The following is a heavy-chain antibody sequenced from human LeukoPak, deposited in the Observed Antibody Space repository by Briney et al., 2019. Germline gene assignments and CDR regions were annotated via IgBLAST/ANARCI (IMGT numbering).Heavy chain of an antibody. CDR2: LNSDGSIR. CDR3: ARAEGVCSTSCKLRFLEWLLSPVDY. D-gene: IGHD3-3*01. CDR1: GFSFSSSW. Sequence: PGGSLRLSCAASGFSFSSSWMHWVRQAPGKGLVWVSRLNSDGSIRDYADSVKGRFTISRDNAKNSLYLQMNSLRAEDTAVYYCARAEGVCSTSCKLRFLEWLLSPVDYWGQGTLVTVSS. J-gene: IGHJ4*02. V-gene: IGHV3-74*01.